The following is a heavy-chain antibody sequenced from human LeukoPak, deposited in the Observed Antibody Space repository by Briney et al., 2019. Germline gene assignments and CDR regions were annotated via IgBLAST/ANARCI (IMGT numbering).Heavy chain of an antibody. Sequence: PETLSLTCAVYGGSFSGYYWSWIRQPPGKGLEWIGEINHSGSTNYNPSLKSRVTISVGTSKNQFSLKLSSVTAADTAVYYCARLKAAAGTHYYYYMDVWGKGTTVTVSS. D-gene: IGHD6-13*01. CDR2: INHSGST. V-gene: IGHV4-34*01. CDR1: GGSFSGYY. CDR3: ARLKAAAGTHYYYYMDV. J-gene: IGHJ6*03.